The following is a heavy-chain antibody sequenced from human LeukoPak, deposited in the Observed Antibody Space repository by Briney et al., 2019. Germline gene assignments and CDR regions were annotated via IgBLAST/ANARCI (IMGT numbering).Heavy chain of an antibody. D-gene: IGHD3-22*01. V-gene: IGHV4-34*01. CDR2: INHSGST. CDR1: GGSFSGYY. CDR3: ARGRYHDSSGPPGAYDY. J-gene: IGHJ4*02. Sequence: SETLSLTCAVYGGSFSGYYWSWIRQPPGKGLEWIGEINHSGSTNYNPSLKSRVTISVDTSKNQFSLKLSSVTAADTAVYYCARGRYHDSSGPPGAYDYWGQGTLVTVSS.